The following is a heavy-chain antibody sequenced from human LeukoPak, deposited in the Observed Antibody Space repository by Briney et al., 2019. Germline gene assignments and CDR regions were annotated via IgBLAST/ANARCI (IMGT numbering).Heavy chain of an antibody. D-gene: IGHD6-6*01. Sequence: ASVTVSCKASGYTFTGYYMHWVRQAPGQGLEWMGWINPNSGGTNYAQKFQGRVTMTRDTSISTAYMELSRLRSDDTAVYYCARVRRAARPVGAFDIWGQGTMVTVSS. J-gene: IGHJ3*02. CDR3: ARVRRAARPVGAFDI. CDR2: INPNSGGT. V-gene: IGHV1-2*02. CDR1: GYTFTGYY.